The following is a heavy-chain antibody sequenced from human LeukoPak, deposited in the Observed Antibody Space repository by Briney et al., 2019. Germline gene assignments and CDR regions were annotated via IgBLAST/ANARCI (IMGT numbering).Heavy chain of an antibody. CDR2: INSDGGMT. CDR1: GFTFSSYW. CDR3: ARVGSTDGPHAFDI. Sequence: GGSLRLSCAASGFTFSSYWMDWVRQAPGKGLVWVSGINSDGGMTRYAESVKGRFTISRDNAKNTLYLQMNSLRAEDTSVYYCARVGSTDGPHAFDIWGQGTMVTVSS. D-gene: IGHD2-21*02. J-gene: IGHJ3*02. V-gene: IGHV3-74*01.